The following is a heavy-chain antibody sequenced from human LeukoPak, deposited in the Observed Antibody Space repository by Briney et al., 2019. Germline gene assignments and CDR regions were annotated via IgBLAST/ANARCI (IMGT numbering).Heavy chain of an antibody. CDR1: GFTFGDYA. Sequence: GGSLRLSCTASGFTFGDYAMSWFRQAPGKGLEWVAVISYDGSNKYYADSVKGRFTISRDNSKNTLYLQMNSLRAEDTAVYYCARDMGYCSSTSCYFFDYWGQGTLVTGSS. J-gene: IGHJ4*02. V-gene: IGHV3-30-3*01. CDR2: ISYDGSNK. D-gene: IGHD2-2*01. CDR3: ARDMGYCSSTSCYFFDY.